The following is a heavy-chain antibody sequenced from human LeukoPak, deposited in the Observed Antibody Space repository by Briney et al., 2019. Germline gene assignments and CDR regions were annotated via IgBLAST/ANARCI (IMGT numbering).Heavy chain of an antibody. CDR2: IYYSGST. CDR1: GGSISSYY. D-gene: IGHD4-17*01. V-gene: IGHV4-59*01. Sequence: PSETLSLTCTVSGGSISSYYWSWIRQPPGKGLEWIGYIYYSGSTDYNSSLKSRVTISVDTSKNQFSLKLSSVTAADTAVYYCARGYGNFDYWGQGTLVTVSS. CDR3: ARGYGNFDY. J-gene: IGHJ4*02.